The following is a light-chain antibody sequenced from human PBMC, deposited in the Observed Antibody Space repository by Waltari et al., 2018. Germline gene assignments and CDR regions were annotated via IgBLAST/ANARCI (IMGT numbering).Light chain of an antibody. CDR2: EVT. V-gene: IGLV2-8*01. CDR1: SSDVGGYNY. Sequence: QSALTQPPSASGSPGQSVTISCTGTSSDVGGYNYVSWYQQHPGKAPKLMIYEVTKRPSGVPDRVSGSKSGNTASLTVSRLQAEDEADYYCSSYAGSNKGVFGGGTKLTVL. J-gene: IGLJ3*02. CDR3: SSYAGSNKGV.